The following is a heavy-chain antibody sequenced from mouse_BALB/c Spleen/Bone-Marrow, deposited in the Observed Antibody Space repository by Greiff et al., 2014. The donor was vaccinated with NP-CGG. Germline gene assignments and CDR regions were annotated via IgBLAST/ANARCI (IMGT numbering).Heavy chain of an antibody. CDR3: DKHERGYAYARDY. D-gene: IGHD2-2*01. J-gene: IGHJ4*01. Sequence: VQLQQSGPDLVAPSQSLSITCTVSGFSLTLYGVHWVRQSPGKGLEWLVVIWSYGTTTYNSALKSRLSISKDNAKSQVFLKLNSLQTDDTAMYYCDKHERGYAYARDYWGQGTSVTVSS. CDR2: IWSYGTT. V-gene: IGHV2-6-2*01. CDR1: GFSLTLYG.